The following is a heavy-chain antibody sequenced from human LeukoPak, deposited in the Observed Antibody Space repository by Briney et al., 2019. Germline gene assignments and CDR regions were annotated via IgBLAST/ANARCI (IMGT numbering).Heavy chain of an antibody. CDR1: GGSISSYY. J-gene: IGHJ4*02. CDR3: ARGYYYDSSGPIDF. CDR2: INYSGST. D-gene: IGHD3-22*01. V-gene: IGHV4-34*01. Sequence: SETLSLTCTVSGGSISSYYWTWIRQPPGKGLEWIGEINYSGSTNYNPSLKSRIAISIDTSKNQFSLKLSPVTAADTAVYFCARGYYYDSSGPIDFWGQGTLVTVSS.